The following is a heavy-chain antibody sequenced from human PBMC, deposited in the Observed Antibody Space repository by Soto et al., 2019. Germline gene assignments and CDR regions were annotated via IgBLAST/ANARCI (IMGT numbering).Heavy chain of an antibody. V-gene: IGHV4-30-4*08. CDR3: ARDVVPHPYYFDY. CDR1: GGSISSGDYY. D-gene: IGHD2-15*01. CDR2: IYYSGST. Sequence: SETLSLTCTVSGGSISSGDYYWSWIRQPPGKGLEWIGYIYYSGSTYYNPSLKSRVTISVDTSKNQFSLKLSSVTAADTAVSYCARDVVPHPYYFDYWGQGTLVTVSS. J-gene: IGHJ4*02.